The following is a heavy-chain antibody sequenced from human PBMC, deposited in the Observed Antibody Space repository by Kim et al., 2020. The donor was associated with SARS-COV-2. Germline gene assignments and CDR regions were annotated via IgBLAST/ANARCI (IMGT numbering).Heavy chain of an antibody. V-gene: IGHV3-7*01. Sequence: GGSLRLSCAVSGFSLRNNRMSWVRQAPGKGLEWVALNKGSGSEKHYVDSVKGRFTMSRDNAKNSLYLQMNSLRTEDTAVYYCARVPSVYSYGPDPWGQGTLVTVSS. CDR2: KGSGSEK. D-gene: IGHD5-18*01. J-gene: IGHJ5*02. CDR1: GFSLRNNR. CDR3: ARVPSVYSYGPDP.